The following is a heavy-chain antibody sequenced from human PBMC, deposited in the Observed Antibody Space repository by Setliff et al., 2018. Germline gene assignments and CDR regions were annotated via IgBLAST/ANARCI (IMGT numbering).Heavy chain of an antibody. J-gene: IGHJ4*02. CDR1: GGSINSGSYL. D-gene: IGHD6-6*01. V-gene: IGHV4-39*07. CDR3: ARGRNIEARLLDS. Sequence: PSETLSLTCTVSGGSINSGSYLWAWIRQPPGKGLEWIGSIHYSGSTNYNPSLKSRVTISIDTSKNQFSLNLRSVTAADTAVYYCARGRNIEARLLDSWGQGNLVTVSS. CDR2: IHYSGST.